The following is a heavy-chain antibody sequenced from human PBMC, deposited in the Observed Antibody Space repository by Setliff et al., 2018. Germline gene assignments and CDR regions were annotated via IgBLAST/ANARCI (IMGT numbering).Heavy chain of an antibody. Sequence: SETLSLTCSVSDFSINSGYYWGWIRQSPGEGLEWIGSIYRNGNTYYNPSLKSRVTISVDTSKNQLSLKLNSVTAADTAVYYCATLRTSTHFDYWGQGTLVTVSS. J-gene: IGHJ4*02. CDR1: DFSINSGYY. D-gene: IGHD1-1*01. V-gene: IGHV4-38-2*01. CDR2: IYRNGNT. CDR3: ATLRTSTHFDY.